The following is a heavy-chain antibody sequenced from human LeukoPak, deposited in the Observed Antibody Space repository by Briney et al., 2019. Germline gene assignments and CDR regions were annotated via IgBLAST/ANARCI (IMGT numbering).Heavy chain of an antibody. V-gene: IGHV3-72*01. CDR3: ARRGSGNQNDDY. CDR1: GFTFSDHY. J-gene: IGHJ4*02. CDR2: TRNKANSYTT. Sequence: GGSLSLSCAASGFTFSDHYMDWFRQAPGKGLEWGGRTRNKANSYTTEYAASVKGRFTISRDDSKNSLYLQMNSLKTEDTAVYYCARRGSGNQNDDYWGQGTLVTVSS. D-gene: IGHD3-10*01.